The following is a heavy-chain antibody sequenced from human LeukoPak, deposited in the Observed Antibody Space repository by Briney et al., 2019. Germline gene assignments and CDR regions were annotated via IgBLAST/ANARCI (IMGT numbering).Heavy chain of an antibody. CDR3: AKHCSSAGCYRFEY. CDR1: GFTFSSYA. CDR2: ISGSGGST. D-gene: IGHD2-2*01. V-gene: IGHV3-23*01. Sequence: GGSLRLSCAASGFTFSSYAMSWVRQAPGKGLEGVSAISGSGGSTYYADSVKGRFTISRDSSKNTLYLQMNSLRAEDTAVYYCAKHCSSAGCYRFEYWGQGTLVTVSS. J-gene: IGHJ4*02.